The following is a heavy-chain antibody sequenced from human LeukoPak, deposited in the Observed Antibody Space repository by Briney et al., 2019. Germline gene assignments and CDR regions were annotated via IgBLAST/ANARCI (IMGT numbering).Heavy chain of an antibody. J-gene: IGHJ4*02. CDR1: GFSFNSDR. CDR2: IKHDESEK. CDR3: TRRLDD. V-gene: IGHV3-7*01. Sequence: GGSLRLSCAASGFSFNSDRMDWVRQAPGKGLEWVANIKHDESEKNYLDSVKGRFTISRDNAQNSLYLQMNGLRVEDTAVYYCTRRLDDWGQGTLVTVSS. D-gene: IGHD3-16*01.